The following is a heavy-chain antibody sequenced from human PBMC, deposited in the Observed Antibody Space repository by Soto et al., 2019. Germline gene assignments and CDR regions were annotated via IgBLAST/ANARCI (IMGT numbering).Heavy chain of an antibody. Sequence: QVQLVQSGAEVKKPGSSVKVSCKASGGTFSSYAISWVRQAPGQGLEWMGGIIPIFGTANYAQKFQGRVTITADESTSTAYMELSSLRSEDTAVYYCAREGPGIAAAGINWFDPWGQGTLVTVSS. J-gene: IGHJ5*02. CDR3: AREGPGIAAAGINWFDP. CDR1: GGTFSSYA. D-gene: IGHD6-13*01. CDR2: IIPIFGTA. V-gene: IGHV1-69*01.